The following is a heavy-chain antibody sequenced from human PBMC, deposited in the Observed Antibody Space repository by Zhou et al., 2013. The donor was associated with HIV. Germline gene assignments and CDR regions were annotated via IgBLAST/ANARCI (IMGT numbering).Heavy chain of an antibody. CDR1: GYNFGSYG. V-gene: IGHV1-18*01. CDR2: ITAYNGNT. Sequence: QVQLVQSGAEVKKPGASVSVSCKAFGYNFGSYGINWVRQAPGQGLEWMGWITAYNGNTNYTRGRLTLTTDTSTSTAYMELRSLRSDDTAVYYCTRIHPFSGSQKSYAVDIWGQGTMVTVSS. J-gene: IGHJ3*02. CDR3: TRIHPFSGSQKSYAVDI. D-gene: IGHD1-26*01.